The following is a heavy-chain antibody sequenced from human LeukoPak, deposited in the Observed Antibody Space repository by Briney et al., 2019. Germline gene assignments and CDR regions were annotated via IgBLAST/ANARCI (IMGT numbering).Heavy chain of an antibody. Sequence: PGGSLRLSCAASGFTFSSYSMNWVRRAPGKGLEWVSSISSTSSYIYYADSLKGRITISRDNAKNSMYLQMTSLRAEDTAVYYCARDGMGGIKAFDIWGQGTMVTVSS. CDR1: GFTFSSYS. J-gene: IGHJ3*02. CDR2: ISSTSSYI. CDR3: ARDGMGGIKAFDI. V-gene: IGHV3-21*04. D-gene: IGHD3-10*01.